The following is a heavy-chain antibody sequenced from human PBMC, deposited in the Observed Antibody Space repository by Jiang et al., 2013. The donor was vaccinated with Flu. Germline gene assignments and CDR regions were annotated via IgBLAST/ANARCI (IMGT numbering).Heavy chain of an antibody. CDR1: GFTFSSYA. CDR3: ARDYNWNPYYYYYGMDV. CDR2: ISYDGSNK. J-gene: IGHJ6*02. D-gene: IGHD1-20*01. Sequence: LLESGGGVVQPGRSLRLSCAASGFTFSSYAMHWVRQAPGKGLEWVAVISYDGSNKYYADSVKGRFTISRDNSKNTLYLQMNSLRAEDTAVYYCARDYNWNPYYYYYGMDVWGQGTTVTVSS. V-gene: IGHV3-30-3*01.